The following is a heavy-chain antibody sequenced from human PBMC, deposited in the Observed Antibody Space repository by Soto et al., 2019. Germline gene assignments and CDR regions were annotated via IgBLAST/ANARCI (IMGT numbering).Heavy chain of an antibody. CDR3: ARLERFLEWSLSRWFDP. J-gene: IGHJ5*02. V-gene: IGHV5-51*01. CDR1: GYSFTSYW. D-gene: IGHD3-3*01. CDR2: IYPGDSDT. Sequence: GESLKISCKGSGYSFTSYWIGWVRQMPGKGLEWMGIIYPGDSDTRYSPSFQGQVTISADKSISTAYLQWSSLKASDTATYYCARLERFLEWSLSRWFDPWGQGTLVTVSS.